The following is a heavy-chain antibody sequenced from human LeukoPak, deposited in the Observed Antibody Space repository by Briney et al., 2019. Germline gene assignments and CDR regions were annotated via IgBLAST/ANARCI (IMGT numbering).Heavy chain of an antibody. CDR1: GFTFSSYS. Sequence: GGALRLSCAASGFTFSSYSMNWVRQTPGKGREWVSSISATISYIYYADSARGRFTISRDNAKNSLYLQMNSLRAEDTDVYYCARDKTAQWLVLEAFDIWGQGTVVTVSS. V-gene: IGHV3-21*01. J-gene: IGHJ3*02. CDR2: ISATISYI. D-gene: IGHD6-19*01. CDR3: ARDKTAQWLVLEAFDI.